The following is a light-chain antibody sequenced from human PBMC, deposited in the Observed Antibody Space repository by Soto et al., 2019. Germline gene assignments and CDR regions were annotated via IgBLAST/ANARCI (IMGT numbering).Light chain of an antibody. V-gene: IGKV3-15*01. CDR1: QDIRSS. CDR3: QQDSSWPLT. CDR2: GAA. J-gene: IGKJ4*01. Sequence: VMTQSTATLSVSPGERVTLSCRACQDIRSSLAWYQQKPGQAPRLLIYGAAIRATGVPATFSGSGSGTEFTLSISSLQSEHLGVYYCQQDSSWPLTFGGGTKVDI.